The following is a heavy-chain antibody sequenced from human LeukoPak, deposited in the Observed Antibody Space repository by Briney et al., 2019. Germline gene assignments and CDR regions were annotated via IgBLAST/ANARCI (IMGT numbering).Heavy chain of an antibody. V-gene: IGHV4-39*01. CDR2: FYYSGST. CDR1: GGSISSSSYY. Sequence: PSETLSLTCTVSGGSISSSSYYWGWIRQPPGKGLEWIGSFYYSGSTYYNPSLKSRVIISVDTSKNQFSLKLSSVTAADTAVYYCARHCGHCSSYYFGYWGQGTLVTVSS. D-gene: IGHD2-2*03. J-gene: IGHJ4*02. CDR3: ARHCGHCSSYYFGY.